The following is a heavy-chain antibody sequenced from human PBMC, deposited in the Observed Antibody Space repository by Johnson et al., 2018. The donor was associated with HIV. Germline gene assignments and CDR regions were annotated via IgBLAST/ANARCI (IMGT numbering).Heavy chain of an antibody. CDR2: ISYAGSNK. D-gene: IGHD4-17*01. Sequence: QEQLVESGGGVVRPGRSLRLSCAASGFTFSSFAMHWVRQAPGKGLEWVALISYAGSNKYYADSVKGRFTISRDHSKNTLYLQMNCLRAEDTAGDYCAGDGTFGYGDYVGRAFVIWGEGTMVTVSS. J-gene: IGHJ3*02. CDR1: GFTFSSFA. CDR3: AGDGTFGYGDYVGRAFVI. V-gene: IGHV3-30*04.